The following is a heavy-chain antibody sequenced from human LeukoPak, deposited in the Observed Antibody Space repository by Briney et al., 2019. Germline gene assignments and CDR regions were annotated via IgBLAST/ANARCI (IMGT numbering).Heavy chain of an antibody. D-gene: IGHD1-1*01. CDR3: ATDDVTTGTKTALGY. J-gene: IGHJ4*02. V-gene: IGHV1-58*01. CDR2: IVVGGGNT. Sequence: SVKVSCKASGFTFTSSAVQWVRQARGQGLEWIGWIVVGGGNTNYAQKFQERVTINRDMSTSTAYMELSSLRSEDTAVYYCATDDVTTGTKTALGYWGQGTLATVSS. CDR1: GFTFTSSA.